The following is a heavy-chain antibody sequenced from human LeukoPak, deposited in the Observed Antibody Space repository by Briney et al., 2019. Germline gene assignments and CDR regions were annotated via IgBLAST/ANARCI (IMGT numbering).Heavy chain of an antibody. CDR1: GGTFSSYA. V-gene: IGHV1-69*13. CDR3: ARDWYYYDSSGYYSRFDY. J-gene: IGHJ4*02. Sequence: SVKVSCKASGGTFSSYAISWVRQAPGQGLEWMGGIIPIFGTANYAQKFQGRVTITADESTSTAYMELSSLRSEDTAVYYCARDWYYYDSSGYYSRFDYWGQGTLVTVSS. D-gene: IGHD3-22*01. CDR2: IIPIFGTA.